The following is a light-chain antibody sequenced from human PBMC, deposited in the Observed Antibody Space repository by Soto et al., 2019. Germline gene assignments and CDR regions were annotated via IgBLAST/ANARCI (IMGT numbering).Light chain of an antibody. V-gene: IGLV1-40*01. CDR3: QSFDSSLNGLM. CDR2: SNT. CDR1: TSNIGAGSG. Sequence: QSVLTQPPSVTGAPGQRVTISCTGNTSNIGAGSGVSWLQQFPNSAPKLLIYSNTHRPAGVPDRFSGSTSATSASLAITGLQTQDEADYYCQSFDSSLNGLMFGGGTQLTVL. J-gene: IGLJ3*02.